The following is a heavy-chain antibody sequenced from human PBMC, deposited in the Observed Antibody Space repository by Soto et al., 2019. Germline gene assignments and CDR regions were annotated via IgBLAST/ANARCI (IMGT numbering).Heavy chain of an antibody. D-gene: IGHD2-2*02. J-gene: IGHJ6*02. CDR1: GFTFSSYA. V-gene: IGHV3-23*01. CDR2: ISGSGGST. CDR3: AKSVIEYCSSTSCYTSPV. Sequence: PGGSLRLSCAASGFTFSSYAMSWVRQAPGKGLEWVSAISGSGGSTYYADSVKGRFTISRDNSKNTLYLQMNSLRAEDTAVYYCAKSVIEYCSSTSCYTSPVWGQGTTVTVSS.